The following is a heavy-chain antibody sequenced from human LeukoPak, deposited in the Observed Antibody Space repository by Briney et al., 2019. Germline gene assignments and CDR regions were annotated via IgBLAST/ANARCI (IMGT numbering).Heavy chain of an antibody. CDR2: IYYSGST. CDR1: GGSISSSSYY. Sequence: KPSETLSLTCTVSGGSISSSSYYWGWIRQPPGKGLEWIGSIYYSGSTYYNPSLKSRVTISVDTSKNQFSLKLSSVTAADTAVYYCARIKERNYGDLPHWFDPWGQGTLVTVSS. D-gene: IGHD4-17*01. V-gene: IGHV4-39*01. CDR3: ARIKERNYGDLPHWFDP. J-gene: IGHJ5*02.